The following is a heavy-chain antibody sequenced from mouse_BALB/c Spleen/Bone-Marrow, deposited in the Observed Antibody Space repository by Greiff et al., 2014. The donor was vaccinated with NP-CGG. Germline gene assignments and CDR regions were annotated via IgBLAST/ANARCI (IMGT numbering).Heavy chain of an antibody. D-gene: IGHD3-3*01. J-gene: IGHJ2*01. CDR1: GYAFTNYL. CDR3: ARRDGSYFDY. CDR2: INPGSGGT. Sequence: QVQLQQSGAELVRPGTSVKVSCKASGYAFTNYLIEWVKQRPGQGLEWIGMINPGSGGTNYNEKFKSKATLTADKSSSTAYMQLSSLTSDDSAVYFCARRDGSYFDYWGQGTTLTVSS. V-gene: IGHV1-54*01.